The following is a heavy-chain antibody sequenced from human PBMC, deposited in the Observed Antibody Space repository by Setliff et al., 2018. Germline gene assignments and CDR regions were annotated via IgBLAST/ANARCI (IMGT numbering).Heavy chain of an antibody. CDR1: GYSLTSYW. J-gene: IGHJ4*02. V-gene: IGHV5-51*01. Sequence: GESLKISCKGSGYSLTSYWIGWVRQVPGKGLEWMGIIYPGDSDTRYSPSFRGQVTISVDKSISTAYLQWRSLKASDIAMYYCARVGYNSFFDYWGQGTLVTVSS. CDR3: ARVGYNSFFDY. D-gene: IGHD5-12*01. CDR2: IYPGDSDT.